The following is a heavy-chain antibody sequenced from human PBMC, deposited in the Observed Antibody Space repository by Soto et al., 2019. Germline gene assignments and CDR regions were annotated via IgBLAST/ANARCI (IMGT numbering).Heavy chain of an antibody. CDR2: IYYSGNT. D-gene: IGHD3-10*01. CDR3: ASVVKIDRSFYNNRSFDH. CDR1: GGSVSSGDYY. J-gene: IGHJ4*02. Sequence: SETLSLTCTVSGGSVSSGDYYWSWIRQPPGKGLEWIGYIYYSGNTYYNPSLKSRLTISVDTSKSQFSLKLSSVTTADTAVYYCASVVKIDRSFYNNRSFDHCGQGTLVTVSS. V-gene: IGHV4-30-4*01.